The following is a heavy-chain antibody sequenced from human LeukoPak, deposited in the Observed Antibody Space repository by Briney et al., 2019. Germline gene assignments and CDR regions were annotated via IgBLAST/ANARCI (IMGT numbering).Heavy chain of an antibody. D-gene: IGHD5-12*01. Sequence: GGSPRLSCAASGFTFSSYAMSWVRQAPGKGLEWVAVISYDGSNKYYADPVKGRFTISRDNSKNTLYLQMNSLRAEDTAVYYCAKPRTVATSPFNFDYWGQGTLVTVSS. V-gene: IGHV3-30*18. CDR3: AKPRTVATSPFNFDY. CDR1: GFTFSSYA. J-gene: IGHJ4*02. CDR2: ISYDGSNK.